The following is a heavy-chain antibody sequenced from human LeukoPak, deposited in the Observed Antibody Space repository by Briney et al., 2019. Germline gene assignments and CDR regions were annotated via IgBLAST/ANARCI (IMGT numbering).Heavy chain of an antibody. CDR2: INHSGST. CDR3: ARAGRDYGGNFHFDY. D-gene: IGHD4-23*01. V-gene: IGHV4-34*01. Sequence: PSETLSLTCAVYGGSFSGYYWSWIRQPPGKGLEWIGEINHSGSTNYNPSLKSRVTISVDTSKNQFSLKLSSVTAADTAVYYCARAGRDYGGNFHFDYWGQGTLVTVSS. J-gene: IGHJ4*02. CDR1: GGSFSGYY.